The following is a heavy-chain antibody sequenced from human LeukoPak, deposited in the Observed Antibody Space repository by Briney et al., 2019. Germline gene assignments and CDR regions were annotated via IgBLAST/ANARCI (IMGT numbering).Heavy chain of an antibody. CDR1: GVSFSGYY. J-gene: IGHJ3*02. Sequence: SETLSLTCDVYGVSFSGYYWNWIRQPPGKGLEWIGEINHSGSTNYNPSLKSRVTISIDTSKNQFSLKLSSVTAADTGVYYCARSRGFISGWYIGAFDIWGQGTMVTVSS. CDR3: ARSRGFISGWYIGAFDI. CDR2: INHSGST. D-gene: IGHD6-19*01. V-gene: IGHV4-34*01.